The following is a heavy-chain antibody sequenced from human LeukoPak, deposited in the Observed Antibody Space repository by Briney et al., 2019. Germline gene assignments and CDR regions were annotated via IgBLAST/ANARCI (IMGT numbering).Heavy chain of an antibody. J-gene: IGHJ4*02. CDR3: VQGWRDN. CDR2: ISSSGNAI. D-gene: IGHD2-15*01. Sequence: GGSLRLSCAASGFPFSSYEMNWVRQAPGKGLEWVSYISSSGNAIYYADSVEGRFTISRDNAKNSLYLHLNTLRPEDTAVYYCVQGWRDNWGQGTLVTVSS. V-gene: IGHV3-48*03. CDR1: GFPFSSYE.